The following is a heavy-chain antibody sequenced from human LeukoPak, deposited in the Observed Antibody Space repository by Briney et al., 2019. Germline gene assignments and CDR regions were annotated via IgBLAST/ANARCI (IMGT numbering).Heavy chain of an antibody. D-gene: IGHD4-17*01. J-gene: IGHJ5*02. CDR3: ARVVRGAVTSNCFDP. V-gene: IGHV4-59*01. CDR2: ISNSGTT. CDR1: GGSINDYY. Sequence: SETLSLTCTVSGGSINDYYWTWIRQAPGKGLEWIGYISNSGTTDYNPSLKSRVTMSVDTSNNESSLRLTSVTAADTAMYYCARVVRGAVTSNCFDPWGQGTLVTVSS.